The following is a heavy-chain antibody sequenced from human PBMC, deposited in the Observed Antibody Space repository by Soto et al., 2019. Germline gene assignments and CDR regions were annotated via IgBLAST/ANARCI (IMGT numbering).Heavy chain of an antibody. V-gene: IGHV3-23*01. CDR3: AKAYSNSWPNDWFDP. J-gene: IGHJ5*02. Sequence: EVQLLESGGGWLQPGGSLRLSCAAPGFTFSSYAMNWVRQXXGKGLEWVSGITGSGAGSYYSDSVKGRFTISRDNSKNTLYLQMNSLRAEDTAVYYCAKAYSNSWPNDWFDPWGQGTLVTVSS. D-gene: IGHD6-13*01. CDR2: ITGSGAGS. CDR1: GFTFSSYA.